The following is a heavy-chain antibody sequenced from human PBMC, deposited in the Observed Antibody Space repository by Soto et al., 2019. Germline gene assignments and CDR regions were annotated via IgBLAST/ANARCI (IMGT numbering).Heavy chain of an antibody. D-gene: IGHD1-26*01. CDR2: ISYDGNNK. J-gene: IGHJ4*02. Sequence: PGGSLRLSCAASGFTFSSYGMHWVRQAPGKGLEWVAVISYDGNNKYHADSVKGRFTISRDNSKNTVYLQMNSLRAEDTAVYYCAKDIDVVGSNYYFDYWGQGTLVTVSS. CDR3: AKDIDVVGSNYYFDY. CDR1: GFTFSSYG. V-gene: IGHV3-30*18.